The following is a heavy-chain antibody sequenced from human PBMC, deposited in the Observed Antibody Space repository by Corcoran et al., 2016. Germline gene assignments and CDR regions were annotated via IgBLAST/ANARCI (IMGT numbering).Heavy chain of an antibody. CDR3: ARQGVGYYDSSGYTYTNWFDP. CDR2: IYYSGST. V-gene: IGHV4-39*01. CDR1: GGSISSSSYY. D-gene: IGHD3-22*01. J-gene: IGHJ5*02. Sequence: QLQLQESGPGLVKPSETLSLTCTVSGGSISSSSYYWGWIRQPPGTGLEWIGSIYYSGSTYYNPSLKSRVTISVDTSKNQFSLKLSSVTAADTAVYYCARQGVGYYDSSGYTYTNWFDPWGQGTLVTVSS.